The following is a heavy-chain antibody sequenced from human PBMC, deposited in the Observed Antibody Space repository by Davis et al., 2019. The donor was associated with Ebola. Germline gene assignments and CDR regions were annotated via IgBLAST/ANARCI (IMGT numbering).Heavy chain of an antibody. CDR1: GGSISSYY. V-gene: IGHV4-39*01. CDR2: VSYRGNT. J-gene: IGHJ4*02. D-gene: IGHD3-22*01. CDR3: ARLSVVLDY. Sequence: MPSETLSLTCTVSGGSISSYYWSWIRQSPGQGLEWIATVSYRGNTSYRPSLRSRLTIFADTSKNQFYLKLSSVTAADTAVYYCARLSVVLDYWGQGTLVTVSS.